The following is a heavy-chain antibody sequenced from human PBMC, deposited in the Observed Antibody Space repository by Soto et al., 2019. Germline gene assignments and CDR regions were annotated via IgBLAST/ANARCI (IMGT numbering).Heavy chain of an antibody. D-gene: IGHD3-10*01. V-gene: IGHV4-59*01. J-gene: IGHJ5*02. Sequence: QVQLQESGPGLVKPSETLSLTCTVSGGSISSYYWSWIRQPPGKGLEWIGYIYYSGSTNYNPSLKSRVTISVDTSKNQFSLKLSSVTAADTAVYYCATSRPDYYGSGSYPNWFDPWGQGTLVTVS. CDR1: GGSISSYY. CDR3: ATSRPDYYGSGSYPNWFDP. CDR2: IYYSGST.